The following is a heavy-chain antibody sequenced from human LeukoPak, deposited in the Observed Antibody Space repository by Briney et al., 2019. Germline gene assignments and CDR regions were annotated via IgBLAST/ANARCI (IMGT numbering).Heavy chain of an antibody. J-gene: IGHJ3*02. Sequence: PSETLSLTCTVSGGSISSYYWSWIRQPPGKGLEWVGYIYYSGSTNYNPSLKSRVTMSVDTSKNQFSLKLSSVTAADTAVYYCARDKDYFDSGGAFDIWGQGTMVTVSS. CDR1: GGSISSYY. CDR2: IYYSGST. D-gene: IGHD3-22*01. V-gene: IGHV4-59*01. CDR3: ARDKDYFDSGGAFDI.